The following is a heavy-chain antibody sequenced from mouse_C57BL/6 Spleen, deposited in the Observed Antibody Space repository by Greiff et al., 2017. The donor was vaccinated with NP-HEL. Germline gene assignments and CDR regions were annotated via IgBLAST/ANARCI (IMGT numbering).Heavy chain of an antibody. D-gene: IGHD1-1*01. CDR3: TLFYYGSDWYFDV. CDR1: GFTFSDAW. J-gene: IGHJ1*03. CDR2: IRNKANNHAT. V-gene: IGHV6-6*01. Sequence: EVKLVESGGGLVQPGGSMKLSCAASGFTFSDAWMDWVRQSPEKGLEWVAEIRNKANNHATYYAESVKGMFTISRDDSNSSVYLQMNSLRAEDTGIYYCTLFYYGSDWYFDVWGTGTTVTVSS.